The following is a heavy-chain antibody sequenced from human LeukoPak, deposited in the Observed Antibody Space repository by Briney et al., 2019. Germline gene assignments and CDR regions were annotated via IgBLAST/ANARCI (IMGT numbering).Heavy chain of an antibody. CDR1: GFTFSSYS. CDR2: ISSGRSYI. D-gene: IGHD4-17*01. J-gene: IGHJ1*01. Sequence: PGGSLRLSCAASGFTFSSYSMNWVRQAPGKGLEWVSSISSGRSYIYYADSAKGRFTISRDNAKNSLYLQMNSLRAEDTAVYYCARDMTTATTCYLQHWGQGTLVTVSS. CDR3: ARDMTTATTCYLQH. V-gene: IGHV3-21*01.